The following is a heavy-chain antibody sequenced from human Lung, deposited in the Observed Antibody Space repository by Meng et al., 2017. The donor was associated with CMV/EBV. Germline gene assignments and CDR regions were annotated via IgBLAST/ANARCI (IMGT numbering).Heavy chain of an antibody. Sequence: GESXKISCAASGFTFSGYSMNWVRQAPGKGLEWVSMISSSSRYIYYADSVKGRFTISRDNAENSLYLQMNNLRADDTAVYYCATRMGTGYTSDWGQGTRVNGAS. V-gene: IGHV3-21*01. CDR2: ISSSSRYI. J-gene: IGHJ4*02. D-gene: IGHD6-19*01. CDR3: ATRMGTGYTSD. CDR1: GFTFSGYS.